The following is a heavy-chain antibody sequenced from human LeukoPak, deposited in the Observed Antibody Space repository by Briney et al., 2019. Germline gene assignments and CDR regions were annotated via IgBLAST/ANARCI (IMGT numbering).Heavy chain of an antibody. CDR3: ARDLKGTYYMDV. V-gene: IGHV4-59*01. CDR2: TYYSGST. CDR1: GDSIRSYH. Sequence: SETLSLTCSVSGDSIRSYHWSWIRQPPGKGLEWIGNTYYSGSTNYNPSLKSRVTISVDTSKNQFSLKLSSATAADTAVYYCARDLKGTYYMDVWGKGATVTISS. J-gene: IGHJ6*03.